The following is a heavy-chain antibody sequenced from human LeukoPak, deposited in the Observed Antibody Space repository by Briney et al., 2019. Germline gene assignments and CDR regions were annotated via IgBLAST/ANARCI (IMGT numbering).Heavy chain of an antibody. Sequence: GEALQISFKGSGYRFSTYWIGWVRPVPGKGLEWMGIMYLGYSDTRYSLSFQGQVTISADKPIPTAYLQWSSLKASDTAMYYCARGTYNLNIIDYWGQGTLVTVSS. J-gene: IGHJ4*02. CDR1: GYRFSTYW. D-gene: IGHD1/OR15-1a*01. CDR3: ARGTYNLNIIDY. V-gene: IGHV5-51*04. CDR2: MYLGYSDT.